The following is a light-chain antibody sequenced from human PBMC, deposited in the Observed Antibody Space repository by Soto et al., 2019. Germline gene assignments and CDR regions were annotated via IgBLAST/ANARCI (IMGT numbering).Light chain of an antibody. J-gene: IGKJ5*01. V-gene: IGKV3-11*01. CDR3: HQLNK. CDR2: DTS. CDR1: QSVNRN. Sequence: EIVLKQSPATLSVKQGERASLSCRASQSVNRNLAWYQQKPGQPPRLLIYDTSNRATGIPARFSGSRSGTDFTLTISSLEPEDFGVYFCHQLNKFGQGTRLEIK.